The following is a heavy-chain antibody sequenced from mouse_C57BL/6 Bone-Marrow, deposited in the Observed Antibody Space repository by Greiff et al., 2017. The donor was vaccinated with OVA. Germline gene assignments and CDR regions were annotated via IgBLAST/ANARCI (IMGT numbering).Heavy chain of an antibody. J-gene: IGHJ3*01. Sequence: EVKVVESGGGLVKPGGSLKLSCAASGFTFSSYAMSWVRQTPEKRLEWVATISDGGSYTYYPDNVKGRFTISRDNAKNHLYLQMSHLKSEDTAMYYCAREGHYYGSSSWFAYWGQGTLVTVSA. CDR1: GFTFSSYA. CDR3: AREGHYYGSSSWFAY. V-gene: IGHV5-4*01. D-gene: IGHD1-1*01. CDR2: ISDGGSYT.